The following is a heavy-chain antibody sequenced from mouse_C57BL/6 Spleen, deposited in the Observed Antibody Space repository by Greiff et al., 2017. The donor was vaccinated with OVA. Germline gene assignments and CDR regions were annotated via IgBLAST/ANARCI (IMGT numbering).Heavy chain of an antibody. CDR3: ARSRDGSMDY. D-gene: IGHD2-3*01. Sequence: VQLKESGGGLVQPGGSLSLSCAASGFTFTDYYMSWVRQPPGKALEWLGFIRNKANGYTTEYSASVKGRFTISRDNSQSILYLQMNALRAEDSATYYCARSRDGSMDYWGQGTSVTVSS. V-gene: IGHV7-3*01. CDR2: IRNKANGYTT. CDR1: GFTFTDYY. J-gene: IGHJ4*01.